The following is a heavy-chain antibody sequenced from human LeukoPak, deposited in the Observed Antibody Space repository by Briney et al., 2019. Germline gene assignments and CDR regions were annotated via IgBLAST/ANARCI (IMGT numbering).Heavy chain of an antibody. D-gene: IGHD2-2*02. Sequence: GGSLRLSCAASRFIFSKYAMSWVRQAPGKGLEWVANIKQDGSEKYYVDYVKGRFTISRDNAKNSLYLQMNSLRAEDTAVYYCARDLNLRREDCSSTSCYIYNWFDAWGQGTLVTVSS. CDR2: IKQDGSEK. CDR1: RFIFSKYA. J-gene: IGHJ5*02. CDR3: ARDLNLRREDCSSTSCYIYNWFDA. V-gene: IGHV3-7*01.